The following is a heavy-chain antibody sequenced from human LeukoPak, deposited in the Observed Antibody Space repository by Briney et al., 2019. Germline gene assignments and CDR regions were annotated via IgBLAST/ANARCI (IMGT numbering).Heavy chain of an antibody. CDR2: IKQDASEK. D-gene: IGHD3-16*02. J-gene: IGHJ4*02. CDR1: GFTFSSYW. CDR3: ARTTSEYDYVWGSYRPYYFDY. Sequence: GGSLRLSCAASGFTFSSYWMSWVRPAPGKGLEWVAHIKQDASEKYYVDSVKGRFTISRDNAKNSLYLQMNSLRAEDTAVYYCARTTSEYDYVWGSYRPYYFDYWGQGTLVTVSS. V-gene: IGHV3-7*01.